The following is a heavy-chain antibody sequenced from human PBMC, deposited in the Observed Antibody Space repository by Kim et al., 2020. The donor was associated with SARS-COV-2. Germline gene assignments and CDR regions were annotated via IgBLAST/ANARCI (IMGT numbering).Heavy chain of an antibody. V-gene: IGHV3-53*01. CDR1: AFNVGNNY. D-gene: IGHD2-2*01. CDR2: IYSGGST. J-gene: IGHJ4*02. Sequence: GGSLRLSCAASAFNVGNNYMTWVRQAPGKGLEWVARIYSGGSTNFADSVKGRFTLSRDNSMNTLYLQINNLRTDDTAVYFCGTSPSVGFWGQGTLVTVPS. CDR3: GTSPSVGF.